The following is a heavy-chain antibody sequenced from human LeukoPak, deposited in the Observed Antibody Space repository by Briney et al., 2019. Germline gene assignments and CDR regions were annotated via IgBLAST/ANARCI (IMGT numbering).Heavy chain of an antibody. J-gene: IGHJ3*02. CDR3: ASCGVVVPAAFDAFDI. CDR2: INPNSGGT. Sequence: ASVKVSCKASGYTFTGYYMHWVRQAPGQGLEWMGWINPNSGGTNYAQKFQGRVTMTRDTSISTAYMELSRLRSDDTAVYYCASCGVVVPAAFDAFDIWGQGTMVTVSS. V-gene: IGHV1-2*02. D-gene: IGHD2-2*01. CDR1: GYTFTGYY.